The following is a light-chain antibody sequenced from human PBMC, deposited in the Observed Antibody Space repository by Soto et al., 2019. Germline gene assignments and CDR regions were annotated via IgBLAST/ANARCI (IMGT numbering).Light chain of an antibody. J-gene: IGKJ5*01. CDR3: QQYENLPT. Sequence: DSQMPQSPSSLSASVGDRVTITFQASQNINNYLNWYQQKPVRAPKLLIYDASNLEAGVPSRFRGSGSGTDFTFTSSRLQPEDIATYYCQQYENLPTFGQGTRLEIK. CDR2: DAS. V-gene: IGKV1-33*01. CDR1: QNINNY.